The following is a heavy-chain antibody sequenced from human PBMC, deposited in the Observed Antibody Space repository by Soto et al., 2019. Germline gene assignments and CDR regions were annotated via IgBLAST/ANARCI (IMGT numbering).Heavy chain of an antibody. D-gene: IGHD5-18*01. V-gene: IGHV4-30-4*01. CDR1: GGSISSGDYY. CDR2: IYYSGTT. J-gene: IGHJ6*02. Sequence: QVQLQESGPGLVKPSQTLSLTCTVSGGSISSGDYYWSWIRQPPGKGLEWIGYIYYSGTTYYNPSLKSRVTISVDTSKNQFSLKVSSVTAADTAVYYCASALIQLWPHYYYGMDVWGQGTTVTVSS. CDR3: ASALIQLWPHYYYGMDV.